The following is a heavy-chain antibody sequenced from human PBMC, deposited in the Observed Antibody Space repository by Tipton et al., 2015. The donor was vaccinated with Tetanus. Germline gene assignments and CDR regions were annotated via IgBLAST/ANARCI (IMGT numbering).Heavy chain of an antibody. Sequence: SGFTFSSDWMHWVRQVPGKGLVWVSRINNDGSSTNYADSVKGRFTISRDNAKNTLYLQMDNLRDEDTAIYYCAKAFVYYNGMDVWGQGTTVIVSS. D-gene: IGHD3-10*01. J-gene: IGHJ6*02. CDR1: GFTFSSDW. V-gene: IGHV3-74*01. CDR3: AKAFVYYNGMDV. CDR2: INNDGSST.